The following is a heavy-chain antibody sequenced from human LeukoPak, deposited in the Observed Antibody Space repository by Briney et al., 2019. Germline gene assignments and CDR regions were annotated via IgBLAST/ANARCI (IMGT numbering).Heavy chain of an antibody. CDR2: VYFSGST. V-gene: IGHV4-59*12. J-gene: IGHJ3*02. CDR3: GRDSSDGPTFEI. CDR1: GGSISTYH. Sequence: PSETLSLTCTVSGGSISTYHWSWIRQPPGKGPEWIGYVYFSGSTNYNPSLKSRVTISVDTSKNQFSLKVSSVTAADTAVYYCGRDSSDGPTFEIWGQGTMVTVSS.